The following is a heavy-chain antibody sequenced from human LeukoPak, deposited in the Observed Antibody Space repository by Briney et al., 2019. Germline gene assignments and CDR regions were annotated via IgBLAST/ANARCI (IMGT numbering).Heavy chain of an antibody. CDR2: INHSGST. Sequence: SEALSLTCAVYGGPFSGYYWSWLRQPPGKGLEWMGEINHSGSTNYNPSLKSRVTISVDTSKNQFSLKLSSVTAADTAVYYCARDPGYYDTSGYPAYFDYWGQGTLVTVSS. CDR1: GGPFSGYY. CDR3: ARDPGYYDTSGYPAYFDY. V-gene: IGHV4-34*01. J-gene: IGHJ4*02. D-gene: IGHD3-22*01.